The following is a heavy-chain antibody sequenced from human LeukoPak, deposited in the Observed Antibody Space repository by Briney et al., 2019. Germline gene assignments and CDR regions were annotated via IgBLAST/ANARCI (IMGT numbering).Heavy chain of an antibody. CDR3: ARELWFGDFIETYFDF. Sequence: PGGSLRLSCAASGLTFRSYNMHWVRQAPGKGLEWVAVIWYDETTKYYAASVKDRFTVSRDNSKNTPYLEMNSLRADDTAVYYCARELWFGDFIETYFDFWGQGTLVTVSS. J-gene: IGHJ4*02. CDR1: GLTFRSYN. D-gene: IGHD3-10*01. CDR2: IWYDETTK. V-gene: IGHV3-33*01.